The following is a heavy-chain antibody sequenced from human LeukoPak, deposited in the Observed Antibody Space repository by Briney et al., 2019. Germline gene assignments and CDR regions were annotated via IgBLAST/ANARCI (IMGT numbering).Heavy chain of an antibody. CDR3: AKDTYTHSGTYYLYYFDY. D-gene: IGHD1-26*01. CDR1: GFPFSFE. CDR2: ISGSGGST. V-gene: IGHV3-23*01. J-gene: IGHJ4*02. Sequence: GGSLRLSCAASGFPFSFEMNWVRQAPGKGLEWVSGISGSGGSTHYADSVKGRFTISRDNSKNTLYLQMNSLRAEDTAVYYCAKDTYTHSGTYYLYYFDYWGQGTLVTVSS.